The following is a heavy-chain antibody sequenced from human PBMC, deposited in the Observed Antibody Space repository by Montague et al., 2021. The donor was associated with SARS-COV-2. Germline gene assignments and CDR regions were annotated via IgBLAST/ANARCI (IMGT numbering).Heavy chain of an antibody. V-gene: IGHV4-31*03. J-gene: IGHJ3*01. CDR1: GGSISYGGYF. CDR2: IDNSGSA. CDR3: ARELGGFGV. D-gene: IGHD3-16*01. Sequence: TLSLTCTVSGGSISYGGYFWNWIRQHPGRGLEWIGYIDNSGSAHYNPSLTSRVSISIDTSNNQFSLKLTSVTTADTAIYYCARELGGFGVWGQGTMVTVSS.